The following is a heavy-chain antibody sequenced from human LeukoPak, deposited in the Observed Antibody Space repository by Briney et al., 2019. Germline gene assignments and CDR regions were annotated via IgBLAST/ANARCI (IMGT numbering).Heavy chain of an antibody. D-gene: IGHD2-2*02. CDR2: ISSSSSYI. CDR1: GGSFSGYY. CDR3: ARDGDIVVVPAAIGRGYYFDY. V-gene: IGHV3-21*01. Sequence: PSETLSLTCAVYGGSFSGYYWSWIRQPPGKGLEWVSSISSSSSYIYYADSVKGRFTISRDNAKNSLYLQMNSLRAEDTAVYYCARDGDIVVVPAAIGRGYYFDYWGQGTLVTVSS. J-gene: IGHJ4*02.